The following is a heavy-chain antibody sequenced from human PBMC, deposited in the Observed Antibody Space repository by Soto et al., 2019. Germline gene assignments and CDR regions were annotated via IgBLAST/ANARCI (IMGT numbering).Heavy chain of an antibody. CDR1: GYTFTGYY. CDR3: ARAQNWNVGSKDAFDI. D-gene: IGHD1-1*01. J-gene: IGHJ3*02. Sequence: ASVKVSCKASGYTFTGYYMHWVRQAPGQGLEWMGWINPNSGGTNYAQKFQGWVTMTRDESTSTAYMELSSLRSEDTAVYYCARAQNWNVGSKDAFDIWGQGTMVTVSS. CDR2: INPNSGGT. V-gene: IGHV1-2*04.